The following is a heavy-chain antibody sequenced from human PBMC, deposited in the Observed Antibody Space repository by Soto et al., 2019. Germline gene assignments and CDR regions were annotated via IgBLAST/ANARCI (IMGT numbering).Heavy chain of an antibody. J-gene: IGHJ4*02. V-gene: IGHV2-70*11. CDR2: IDWDDDK. Sequence: SGPTLVNPTQTLTLTCTFSGFSLSTSGMCVSWIRQPPGKALEWLARIDWDDDKYYNTSLKTRLTISKDTSKNQVVLTMTNMDPVDTATYYCARFVDTTMVTQFLFDYWGQGTLVTGSS. D-gene: IGHD5-18*01. CDR1: GFSLSTSGMC. CDR3: ARFVDTTMVTQFLFDY.